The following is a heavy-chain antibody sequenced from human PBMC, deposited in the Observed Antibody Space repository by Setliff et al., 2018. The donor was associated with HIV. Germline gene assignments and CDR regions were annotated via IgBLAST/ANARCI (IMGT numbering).Heavy chain of an antibody. V-gene: IGHV3-33*01. Sequence: GGSLRPSCAASGFTFNYYGLHWVRQAPGKGLEWVAVVWYDGITKYYADSVKGRFTISRDNSKNTPYMQMNSLAVEDTAVYYCARDFTPRGFRYGCLDYWGQGTPVTVSS. CDR2: VWYDGITK. CDR3: ARDFTPRGFRYGCLDY. J-gene: IGHJ4*02. D-gene: IGHD5-18*01. CDR1: GFTFNYYG.